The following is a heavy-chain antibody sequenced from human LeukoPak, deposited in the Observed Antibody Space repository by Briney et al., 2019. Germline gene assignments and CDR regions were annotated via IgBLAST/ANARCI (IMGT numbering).Heavy chain of an antibody. D-gene: IGHD3-10*01. J-gene: IGHJ3*02. Sequence: PGGSLRLSCEASGFTFSAYAMTWVRQAPGKGLEWVSVIYSGGSTYYADSVKGRFTISRDNSKNTLYLQMNSLRAEDTAVYYCARDPGGDDAFDIWGQGTMVTVSS. CDR3: ARDPGGDDAFDI. V-gene: IGHV3-66*01. CDR1: GFTFSAYA. CDR2: IYSGGST.